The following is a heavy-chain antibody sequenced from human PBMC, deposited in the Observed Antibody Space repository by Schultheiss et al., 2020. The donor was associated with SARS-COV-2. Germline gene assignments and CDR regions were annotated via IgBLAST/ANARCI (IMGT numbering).Heavy chain of an antibody. CDR2: INHSGST. D-gene: IGHD5-18*01. Sequence: SETLSLTCTVSGGSFSSYYWSWIRQPPGKGLEWIGEINHSGSTNYNPSLKSRVTMSVDTSKNQFSLKLSSVTAADTAVYYCARAVGQLWLPANWFDPWGQGTLVTVSS. CDR1: GGSFSSYY. CDR3: ARAVGQLWLPANWFDP. J-gene: IGHJ5*02. V-gene: IGHV4-34*01.